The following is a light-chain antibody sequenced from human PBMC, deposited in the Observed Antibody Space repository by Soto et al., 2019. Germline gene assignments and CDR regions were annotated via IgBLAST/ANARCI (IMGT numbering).Light chain of an antibody. CDR2: GAS. Sequence: DIQMTQSPSSLSASVGDRVTITCRASQSISIYLNWYQQKPGKAPQFLIYGASFLHCGVPSRLRGSASGTDFTVTIMCLQPEVFGTYSCKHSYTRFYTFGTGTQVD. CDR3: KHSYTRFYT. J-gene: IGKJ3*01. CDR1: QSISIY. V-gene: IGKV1-39*01.